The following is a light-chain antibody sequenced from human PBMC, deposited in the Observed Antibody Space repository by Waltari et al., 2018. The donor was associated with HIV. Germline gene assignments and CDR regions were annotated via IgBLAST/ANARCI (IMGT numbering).Light chain of an antibody. Sequence: QSVLTQPPSASGTPGQRVTISCSGSRSNIGSNHVYWYQQIPGTAPKPLIYRNNQRPSGVPDRFSGSKSGTSASLAISGLRSEDEADYYCATWDDSLSGWVFDGGTKLTVL. CDR3: ATWDDSLSGWV. J-gene: IGLJ3*02. CDR1: RSNIGSNH. V-gene: IGLV1-47*01. CDR2: RNN.